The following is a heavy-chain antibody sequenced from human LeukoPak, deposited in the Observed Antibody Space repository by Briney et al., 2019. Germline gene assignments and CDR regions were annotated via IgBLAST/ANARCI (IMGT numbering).Heavy chain of an antibody. J-gene: IGHJ6*02. CDR3: ARPGGVWFGELGLGGMAF. CDR2: VNPNSGNT. D-gene: IGHD3-10*01. Sequence: ASVTVSCTASEYTFASYDIYWVRQAGGQGLEWVGWVNPNSGNTGHAQKFQGRVTMTRNTSITTAYMELSGLTFEDTAVYYCARPGGVWFGELGLGGMAFWGQGTTVTVSS. V-gene: IGHV1-8*01. CDR1: EYTFASYD.